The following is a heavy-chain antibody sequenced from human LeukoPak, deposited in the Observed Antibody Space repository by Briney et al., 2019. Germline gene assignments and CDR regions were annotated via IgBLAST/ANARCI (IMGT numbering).Heavy chain of an antibody. J-gene: IGHJ5*02. CDR1: GFTFSSYS. V-gene: IGHV3-48*01. CDR2: ISPRSETK. CDR3: ARVEGPTVNTMYYDL. D-gene: IGHD2-8*01. Sequence: GGSLRLSCAASGFTFSSYSMNWVRQAPGKGLEWLSYISPRSETKNYADSVKDRFTISRDDAENSVFLHMESLRAEDTAVYYCARVEGPTVNTMYYDLWGQGTLVTVSS.